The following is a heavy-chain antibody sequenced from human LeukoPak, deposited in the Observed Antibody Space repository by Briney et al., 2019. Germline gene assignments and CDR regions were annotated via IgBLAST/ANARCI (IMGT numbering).Heavy chain of an antibody. CDR2: ISYDGNYN. CDR3: ARDLGSYGWGNHFDY. J-gene: IGHJ4*02. D-gene: IGHD3-16*01. V-gene: IGHV3-30-3*01. Sequence: PGGSLRLSCAASGLTFSGHAMHWVRQAPGKGLEWLGVISYDGNYNHYADSVKGRFTVSRDNSKNTVYLHMSSLKPEDTAVYYCARDLGSYGWGNHFDYWGQGTLVTVSS. CDR1: GLTFSGHA.